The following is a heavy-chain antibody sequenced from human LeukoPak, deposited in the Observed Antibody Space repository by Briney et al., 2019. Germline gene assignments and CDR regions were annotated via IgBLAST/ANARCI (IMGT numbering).Heavy chain of an antibody. J-gene: IGHJ4*02. CDR2: IKEDGNEQ. CDR3: AKEFRYRGGFDY. V-gene: IGHV3-7*03. CDR1: GFTFSNYW. Sequence: GGSLRLSCAASGFTFSNYWMSWVRQAPGKGLEWVTNIKEDGNEQYYVDSVKGRFTISRDNAKNSLYLQMNSLRAEDMALYYCAKEFRYRGGFDYWGQGTLVTVSS. D-gene: IGHD1-26*01.